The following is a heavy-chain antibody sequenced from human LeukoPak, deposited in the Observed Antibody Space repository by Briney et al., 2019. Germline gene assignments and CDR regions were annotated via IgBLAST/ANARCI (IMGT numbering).Heavy chain of an antibody. J-gene: IGHJ3*02. Sequence: GGSLRLSCAASGFTFSSYGMSWVRQAPGKVLEWVSAISGSGGSTYYADSVKGRFTISRDNSKNTLYLQMNSLRAEDTAVYYCAKDLRTVEIPTGAFDIWGQGTMVTVSS. V-gene: IGHV3-23*01. CDR1: GFTFSSYG. CDR2: ISGSGGST. D-gene: IGHD5-24*01. CDR3: AKDLRTVEIPTGAFDI.